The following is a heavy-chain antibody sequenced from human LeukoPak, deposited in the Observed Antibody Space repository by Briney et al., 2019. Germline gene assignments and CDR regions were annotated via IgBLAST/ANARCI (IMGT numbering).Heavy chain of an antibody. CDR2: VGPYNGKT. CDR1: GYIFLDYG. D-gene: IGHD4/OR15-4a*01. Sequence: ASVKVSCKASGYIFLDYGISWLRQAPGQGLEWMGWVGPYNGKTKYSQKFQGRVTMTTDTLTNTAFLELTNLRPDDTATYYCMRDFSAKKATITDIWGQGTMVVVSS. J-gene: IGHJ4*02. CDR3: MRDFSAKKATITDI. V-gene: IGHV1-18*01.